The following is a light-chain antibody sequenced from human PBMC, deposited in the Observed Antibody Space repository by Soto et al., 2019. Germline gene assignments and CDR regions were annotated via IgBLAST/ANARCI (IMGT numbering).Light chain of an antibody. CDR2: LAS. J-gene: IGKJ2*01. CDR3: QQSYSTPPT. Sequence: DIVMTQSPLPLPVTPGEPASISCRSSQSLLHSNGYNYLDWYLQKPGQSPQLLIYLASNRASGVPDRFSGSGSGTDFTLTISSLQPEDFATYYCQQSYSTPPTFGQGTKLEIK. CDR1: QSLLHSNGYNY. V-gene: IGKV2-28*01.